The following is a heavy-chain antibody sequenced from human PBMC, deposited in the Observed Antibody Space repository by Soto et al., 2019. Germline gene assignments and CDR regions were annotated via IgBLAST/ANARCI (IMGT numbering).Heavy chain of an antibody. CDR2: ISSSSSPI. J-gene: IGHJ6*02. CDR1: GFTFNSYG. Sequence: GGSLRLSCAASGFTFNSYGMNWVRQAPGKGLEWVSYISSSSSPIYYADSVKGRFTISRDNVRDSLYLQMNSLRADDTAVYYCARSMVRGLPYYGMDVWGQGTTVTVSS. D-gene: IGHD3-10*01. CDR3: ARSMVRGLPYYGMDV. V-gene: IGHV3-48*01.